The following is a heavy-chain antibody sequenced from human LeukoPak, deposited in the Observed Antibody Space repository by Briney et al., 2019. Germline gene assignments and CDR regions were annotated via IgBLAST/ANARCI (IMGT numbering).Heavy chain of an antibody. CDR3: AKDLGKSITMIVVVITKNAFDI. J-gene: IGHJ3*02. CDR2: ISGSGGST. Sequence: GGSLRLSCAASGFTFSDYYMSWIRQAPGKGLEWVSAISGSGGSTYYADSVKGRFTISRDNSKNTLYLQMNSLRAEDTAVYYCAKDLGKSITMIVVVITKNAFDIWGQGTMVTVSS. CDR1: GFTFSDYY. D-gene: IGHD3-22*01. V-gene: IGHV3-23*01.